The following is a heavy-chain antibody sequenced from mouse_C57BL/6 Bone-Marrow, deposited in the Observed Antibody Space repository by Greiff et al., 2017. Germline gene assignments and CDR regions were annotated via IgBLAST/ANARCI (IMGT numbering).Heavy chain of an antibody. V-gene: IGHV6-3*01. J-gene: IGHJ3*01. CDR2: IRLKSDNYAT. CDR1: GFTFSNYW. Sequence: EVKLVESGGGLVQPGGSMKLSCVASGFTFSNYWMNWVRQSPEKGLEWVAQIRLKSDNYATHYAESVKGRFTISRDDSKSSVYLQMNNLRAEDTGIYYCTEGWVLGGFAYWGQGTLVTVSA. CDR3: TEGWVLGGFAY. D-gene: IGHD2-3*01.